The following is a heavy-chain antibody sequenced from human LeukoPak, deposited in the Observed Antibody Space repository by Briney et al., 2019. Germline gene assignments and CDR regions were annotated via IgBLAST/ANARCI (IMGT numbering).Heavy chain of an antibody. CDR3: AELGITMIGGV. CDR2: ISSSGSTR. V-gene: IGHV3-11*04. D-gene: IGHD3-10*02. Sequence: GGSLRLSCAASGFTFSDYYMSWIRQAPGKGLEWISFISSSGSTRYYADSVKGRFTISRDTTKNSLYLQMNSLRAEDTAVYYCAELGITMIGGVWGKGTTVTISS. CDR1: GFTFSDYY. J-gene: IGHJ6*04.